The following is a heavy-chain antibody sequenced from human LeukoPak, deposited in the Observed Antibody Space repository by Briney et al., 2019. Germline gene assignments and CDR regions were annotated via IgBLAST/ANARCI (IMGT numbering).Heavy chain of an antibody. V-gene: IGHV3-11*03. Sequence: GSLRLSCAVSGFTFSDYYMTSIRQAPGKGLEWVSYISTSSRYINYADSVKGRFTISRDNSKNTLYLQMNSLRAEDTAVYYCAKNVDYSSRGADYWGQGTLVTVSS. CDR3: AKNVDYSSRGADY. D-gene: IGHD6-19*01. CDR2: ISTSSRYI. CDR1: GFTFSDYY. J-gene: IGHJ4*02.